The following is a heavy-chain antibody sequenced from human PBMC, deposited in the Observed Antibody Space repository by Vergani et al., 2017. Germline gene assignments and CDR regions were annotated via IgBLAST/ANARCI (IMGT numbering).Heavy chain of an antibody. D-gene: IGHD2-2*01. J-gene: IGHJ4*02. CDR1: GYTFTGYY. V-gene: IGHV1-2*02. CDR3: AREILNIVVVPAANILGLDY. Sequence: QVQLVQSGAEVKKPGASVKVSCKASGYTFTGYYLHWVRQPPGQGLEWMGWINPNSGGTNYAQKFQGRVTMTRDTSLSTAYMELSSLRSDDTAVYYCAREILNIVVVPAANILGLDYWGQGTLVTVSS. CDR2: INPNSGGT.